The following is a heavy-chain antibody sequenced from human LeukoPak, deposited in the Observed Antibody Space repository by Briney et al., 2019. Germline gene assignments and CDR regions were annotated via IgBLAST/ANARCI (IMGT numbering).Heavy chain of an antibody. J-gene: IGHJ6*04. CDR3: ARAARSIYYYGMDV. D-gene: IGHD2-2*01. V-gene: IGHV4-30-2*01. Sequence: SQTLSPTCAVSGGSISTGGYSWSWIRQPPGKGLEWTGNIYHSGSTYYNPSLKSPVTISVDRSKNQFSLKLSSVTAADTAVYYCARAARSIYYYGMDVWGKGTTVTVSS. CDR1: GGSISTGGYS. CDR2: IYHSGST.